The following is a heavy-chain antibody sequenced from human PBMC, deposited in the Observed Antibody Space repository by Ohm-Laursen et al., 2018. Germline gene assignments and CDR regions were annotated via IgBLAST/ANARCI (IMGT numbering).Heavy chain of an antibody. CDR2: INLNSGGT. J-gene: IGHJ4*02. D-gene: IGHD3-9*01. CDR3: AKEIYDILTGYPH. Sequence: GASVKVSCKASGYTFTSYYMHWVRQAPGQGLEWMGWINLNSGGTNYPQKFQGRVTMTRDTPMSTAYMELSRLRSDDTAVYYCAKEIYDILTGYPHWGQGTLVTVSS. V-gene: IGHV1-2*02. CDR1: GYTFTSYY.